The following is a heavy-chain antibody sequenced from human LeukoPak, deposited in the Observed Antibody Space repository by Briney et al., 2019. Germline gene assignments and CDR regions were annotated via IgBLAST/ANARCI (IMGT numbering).Heavy chain of an antibody. CDR2: IKQDGSEK. D-gene: IGHD2-8*01. V-gene: IGHV3-7*01. CDR1: GFTFSSYW. Sequence: GGSLRLSCAASGFTFSSYWMSWVRQAPGKGLEWVANIKQDGSEKYYVDSVKGRFTISRDNAKNSLHLQMNSLRAEDTAVYYCARVSKGDKMVYAIGSSRNFDYWGQGTLVTVSS. J-gene: IGHJ4*02. CDR3: ARVSKGDKMVYAIGSSRNFDY.